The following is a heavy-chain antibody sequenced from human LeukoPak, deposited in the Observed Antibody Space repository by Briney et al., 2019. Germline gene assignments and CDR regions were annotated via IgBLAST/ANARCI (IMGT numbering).Heavy chain of an antibody. J-gene: IGHJ6*03. V-gene: IGHV3-23*01. D-gene: IGHD3-22*01. Sequence: GGSLRLSCGASSFTFSSYVMSWVRQAPGKGLEWVSTVSTTGGSTYYADSVKGRFTISRDNAKNSLYLQMNSLRAEDTAVYYCARDLNRSYYYDSSGYMDVWGKGTTVTASS. CDR3: ARDLNRSYYYDSSGYMDV. CDR2: VSTTGGST. CDR1: SFTFSSYV.